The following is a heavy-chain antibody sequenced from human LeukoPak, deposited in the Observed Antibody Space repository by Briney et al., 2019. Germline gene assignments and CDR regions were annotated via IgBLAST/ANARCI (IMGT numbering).Heavy chain of an antibody. CDR3: ARDLYYYGSGSYYDVFDV. V-gene: IGHV1-46*01. Sequence: ASVKVSCKASGYTFTRYYVHWVRQAPGQGLEWMGIINPSGGSTTYAQKFQGRVTVTRDTSTSTVYMELRSLRSDDTAIYYCARDLYYYGSGSYYDVFDVWGQGTMVTVSS. J-gene: IGHJ3*01. CDR2: INPSGGST. D-gene: IGHD3-10*01. CDR1: GYTFTRYY.